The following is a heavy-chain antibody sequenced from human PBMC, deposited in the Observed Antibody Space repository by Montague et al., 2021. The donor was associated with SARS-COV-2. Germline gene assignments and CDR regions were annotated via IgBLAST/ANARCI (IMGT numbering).Heavy chain of an antibody. CDR2: SYYSESN. V-gene: IGHV4-59*12. CDR1: GGSISTYY. CDR3: ARDGYNAHQNYWYFDL. J-gene: IGHJ2*01. Sequence: SETLSLTCTVSGGSISTYYWCWIRMRPRKGLDLVGISYYSESNNYSPSXXSPVTISVDTPKNQFSLKLSSVTAADTAVYYCARDGYNAHQNYWYFDLWGRGTLALS. D-gene: IGHD5-24*01.